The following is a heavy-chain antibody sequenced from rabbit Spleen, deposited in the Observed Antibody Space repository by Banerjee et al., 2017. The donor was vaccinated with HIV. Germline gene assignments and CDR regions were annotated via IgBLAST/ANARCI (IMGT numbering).Heavy chain of an antibody. CDR1: GVSLHDKD. CDR3: AREVAGVDDGSFDF. V-gene: IGHV1S47*01. D-gene: IGHD4-2*01. J-gene: IGHJ4*01. Sequence: EQLEESGGGLVQPEGSLTLTCKASGVSLHDKDVMCWVRQAPGKGLEWIACIESGDGNTFYASWVNGRFTISRSTSLNTVTLQMTSLTAADTATYFCAREVAGVDDGSFDFWGQGTLVTVS. CDR2: IESGDGNT.